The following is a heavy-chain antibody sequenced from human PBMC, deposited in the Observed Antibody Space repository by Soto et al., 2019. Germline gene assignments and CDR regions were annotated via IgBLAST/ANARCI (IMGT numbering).Heavy chain of an antibody. CDR2: IIRIFGTA. Sequence: ASVKVSCKASGGTFSSYAISWVRQAPGQGLEWMGGIIRIFGTANYAQKFQGRVTITADESTSTAYMELSRLRSEDTAVYYCASRQGVVGRAYDLYSYYGMDVWGQGPTVTVSS. CDR3: ASRQGVVGRAYDLYSYYGMDV. CDR1: GGTFSSYA. J-gene: IGHJ6*02. V-gene: IGHV1-69*13. D-gene: IGHD2-15*01.